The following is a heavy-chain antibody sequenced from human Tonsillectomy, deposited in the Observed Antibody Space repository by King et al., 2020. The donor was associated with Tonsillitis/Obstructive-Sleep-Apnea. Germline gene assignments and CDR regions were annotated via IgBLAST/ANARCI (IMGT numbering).Heavy chain of an antibody. CDR2: ICSSSSYI. V-gene: IGHV3-21*01. CDR3: ARMGNYYYYYMDV. CDR1: VVTFSSYS. Sequence: VQLVESGGGLVKPGGSLRLSCAASVVTFSSYSMNWVRQAPGRGLEGVSSICSSSSYISYEDSVKGRLPFARDNAKNSLYLQMNSLRAEDTAVYYCARMGNYYYYYMDVWGKGTTVTVSS. J-gene: IGHJ6*03. D-gene: IGHD6-13*01.